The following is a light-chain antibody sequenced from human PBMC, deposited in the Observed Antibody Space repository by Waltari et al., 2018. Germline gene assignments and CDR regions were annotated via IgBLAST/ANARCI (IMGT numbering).Light chain of an antibody. CDR2: SNN. V-gene: IGLV1-44*01. CDR1: SSNIGSNT. CDR3: AAWDDSLNGRV. Sequence: QPVLTQPPSASGTPGPRVTISCSGSSSNIGSNTVTWYQQLPGTAPKLLIYSNNQRPSGVPDRFSGSKSGTSASLAISGLQSEDEADYYCAAWDDSLNGRVFGGGTKLTVL. J-gene: IGLJ3*02.